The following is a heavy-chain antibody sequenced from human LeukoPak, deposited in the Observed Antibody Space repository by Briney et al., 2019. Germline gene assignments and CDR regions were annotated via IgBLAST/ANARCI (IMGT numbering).Heavy chain of an antibody. V-gene: IGHV4-4*07. CDR3: ARSAFLVTAPGLYYFDY. J-gene: IGHJ4*02. Sequence: SEILSLTCTVSGGPISSYYWSWIRQPAGKGLEWIGHIYNSGSTNYNPSLKGRVTMSVATSKNQFSLHLSSVTAADTAVYYCARSAFLVTAPGLYYFDYWGQGTLVTVSS. CDR1: GGPISSYY. D-gene: IGHD6-13*01. CDR2: IYNSGST.